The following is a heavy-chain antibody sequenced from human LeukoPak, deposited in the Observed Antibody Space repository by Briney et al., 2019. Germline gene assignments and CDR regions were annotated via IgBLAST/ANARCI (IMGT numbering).Heavy chain of an antibody. D-gene: IGHD3-22*01. CDR3: ARDRYYHDGSGYYYYFDY. Sequence: PSETLSLTCTVSGGSLSSGGYYWSWIRQHPGKGLEWIGYIYNSGITNYNPSLKSRVSISVDTPKNQFSLNLRSVTAADTAVYYCARDRYYHDGSGYYYYFDYWGQGTLVTVSS. CDR1: GGSLSSGGYY. J-gene: IGHJ4*02. CDR2: IYNSGIT. V-gene: IGHV4-31*03.